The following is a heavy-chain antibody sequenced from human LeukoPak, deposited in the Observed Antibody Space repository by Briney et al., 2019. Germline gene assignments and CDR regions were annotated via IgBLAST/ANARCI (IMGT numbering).Heavy chain of an antibody. V-gene: IGHV4-4*02. J-gene: IGHJ4*02. CDR2: ISLTGLT. D-gene: IGHD1-26*01. CDR3: ATQARIVGATGYFDY. Sequence: SETLSLTCGVSGGSISNTNWWSWVRQPPGQGLEWIGEISLTGLTHYNPSLESRVTVSLDKSKNQLSLNLTSVTAADTAVYYCATQARIVGATGYFDYWGQGTLVTVSS. CDR1: GGSISNTNW.